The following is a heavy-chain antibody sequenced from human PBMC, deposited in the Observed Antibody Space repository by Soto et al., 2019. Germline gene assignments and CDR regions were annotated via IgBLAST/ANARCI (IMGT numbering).Heavy chain of an antibody. J-gene: IGHJ2*01. V-gene: IGHV4-59*08. CDR3: ARLPRSSGWFYWYFDL. D-gene: IGHD6-19*01. CDR2: IYYSGST. Sequence: QVQLQESGPGLVKPSETLSLTCTVSGGSISSYYWSWIRQPPGKGLEWIGYIYYSGSTNYNPSLKRRVTISVDTTKNHYSLKLSSVTAADPAVYYWARLPRSSGWFYWYFDLWGRGTLVTVSS. CDR1: GGSISSYY.